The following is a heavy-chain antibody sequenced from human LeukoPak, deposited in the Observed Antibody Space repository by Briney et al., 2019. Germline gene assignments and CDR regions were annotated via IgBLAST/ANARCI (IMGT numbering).Heavy chain of an antibody. CDR3: ARGPSIAARYDAFDI. D-gene: IGHD6-6*01. CDR1: EFTFTSYE. V-gene: IGHV3-48*03. J-gene: IGHJ3*02. CDR2: ISSSGNTI. Sequence: GGSLRLSGAASEFTFTSYELNWVRQAPGNGLEWVSYISSSGNTISHADSVKVRFTISRDNAKNSLYLQVISLRAKDTAVYYCARGPSIAARYDAFDIWGQGTMVTVSS.